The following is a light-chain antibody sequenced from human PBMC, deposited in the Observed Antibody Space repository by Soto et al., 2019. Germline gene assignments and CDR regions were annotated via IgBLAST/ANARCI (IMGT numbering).Light chain of an antibody. Sequence: EIVLTQSPATLSFSPGERATLSCRASQSVSSYLAWYQQKPGQAPRLLIYDASNRATGIPARFSGSGSGTDFTLTISSLEPEDFAVYYWQKRSNWPSKLTFCGGTKVEIK. CDR1: QSVSSY. CDR3: QKRSNWPSKLT. V-gene: IGKV3-11*01. CDR2: DAS. J-gene: IGKJ4*01.